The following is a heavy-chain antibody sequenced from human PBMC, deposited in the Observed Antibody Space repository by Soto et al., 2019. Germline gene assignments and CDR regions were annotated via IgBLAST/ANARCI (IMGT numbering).Heavy chain of an antibody. D-gene: IGHD3-3*02. CDR3: ARHSLALRKNNWFDP. Sequence: PSETLSLTCAVYGDSISGSDFCWGWVHQPPGKGLEWIGSIFYLGSSYYTPSLKSRVTMSVDTSKNQFSLRLRSVTAADTALYFCARHSLALRKNNWFDPWGQGIMVT. CDR2: IFYLGSS. V-gene: IGHV4-39*01. J-gene: IGHJ5*02. CDR1: GDSISGSDFC.